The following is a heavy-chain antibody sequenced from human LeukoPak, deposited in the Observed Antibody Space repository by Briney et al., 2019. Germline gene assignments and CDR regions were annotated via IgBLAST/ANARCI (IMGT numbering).Heavy chain of an antibody. CDR1: GYRFTNYW. J-gene: IGHJ4*02. V-gene: IGHV5-51*01. Sequence: GESLKISCKGSGYRFTNYWIGWLRQMPGNDLEWMGIIYPGASDARYSPSYQGQVTISVDKSISTAYLQWSSLKASDTAMYYCASPHEGYSSAWFFYWGQGTLVTVSS. CDR3: ASPHEGYSSAWFFY. D-gene: IGHD6-13*01. CDR2: IYPGASDA.